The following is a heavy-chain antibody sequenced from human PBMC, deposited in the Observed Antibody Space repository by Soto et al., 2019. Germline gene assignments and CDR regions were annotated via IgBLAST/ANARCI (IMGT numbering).Heavy chain of an antibody. CDR1: GFTFSSYA. CDR2: ISSSSSSI. J-gene: IGHJ2*01. D-gene: IGHD5-12*01. CDR3: ARVMSISWYFDL. V-gene: IGHV3-48*01. Sequence: GGSLRLSCAASGFTFSSYAMNWVRQAPGKGLEWLSYISSSSSSIYYADSVKGRFTISRDNAKNSLYLQMNSLRAEDTAKYYCARVMSISWYFDLWGRGTLVTVSS.